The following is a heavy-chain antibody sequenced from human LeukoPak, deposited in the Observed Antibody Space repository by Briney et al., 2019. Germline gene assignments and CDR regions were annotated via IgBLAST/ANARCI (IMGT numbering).Heavy chain of an antibody. J-gene: IGHJ4*02. CDR2: IASTSSSI. Sequence: GGSLKLSCAASGFKFSASSIHWVRQASGKGLEWVSSIASTSSSIYYADSVRGRFTISRDNAKNSLYLQMNSLRAEDTALYYCAKDMKGVSGYGAMGYWGQGTLDTVSS. D-gene: IGHD5-12*01. CDR3: AKDMKGVSGYGAMGY. V-gene: IGHV3-21*04. CDR1: GFKFSASS.